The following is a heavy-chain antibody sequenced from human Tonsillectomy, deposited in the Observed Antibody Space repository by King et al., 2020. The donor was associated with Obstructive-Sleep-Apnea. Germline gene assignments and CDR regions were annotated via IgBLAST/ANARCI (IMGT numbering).Heavy chain of an antibody. CDR3: AKDLLRIAAAGTGDDY. J-gene: IGHJ4*02. CDR1: GFTFSSYG. CDR2: ISYDGSNK. D-gene: IGHD6-13*01. Sequence: VQLVESGGGVVQPGRSLRLSCAASGFTFSSYGMHWVRQAPGKGLEWWAVISYDGSNKYYADSVKGRFTISRDNSKNTLYLQMNSLRAEDTAVYYCAKDLLRIAAAGTGDDYWGQGTLVTVSS. V-gene: IGHV3-30*18.